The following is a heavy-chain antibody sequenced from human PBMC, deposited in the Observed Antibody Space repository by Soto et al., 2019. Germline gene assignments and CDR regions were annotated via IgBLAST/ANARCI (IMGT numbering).Heavy chain of an antibody. D-gene: IGHD4-4*01. V-gene: IGHV4-4*02. CDR1: GGTISSSDW. CDR3: ARCPNLLYSNYLLDP. CDR2: TYHSCST. Sequence: SETLSLTCAVSGGTISSSDWWRRFRHHPGKGLEWIGDTYHSCSTHYNPSLKSRFTISVDKSKTQFSLKLSAVTAADTAVYYCARCPNLLYSNYLLDPWGQGTLVTVSS. J-gene: IGHJ5*02.